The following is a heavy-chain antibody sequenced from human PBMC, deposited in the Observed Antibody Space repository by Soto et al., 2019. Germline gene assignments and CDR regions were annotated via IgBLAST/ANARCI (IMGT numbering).Heavy chain of an antibody. CDR3: ARRGPSIVATEGPYGMDV. V-gene: IGHV1-18*01. CDR2: ISAYNGNT. J-gene: IGHJ6*02. CDR1: GYTFTSYG. Sequence: QVQLVQSGAEVKKPGASVKVSCKASGYTFTSYGISWVRQAPGQGLEWMGWISAYNGNTNYAQKLQGRVTMTTDTSTSKAYMELRSLRSDDTAVYYCARRGPSIVATEGPYGMDVWGQGTTVTVSS. D-gene: IGHD5-12*01.